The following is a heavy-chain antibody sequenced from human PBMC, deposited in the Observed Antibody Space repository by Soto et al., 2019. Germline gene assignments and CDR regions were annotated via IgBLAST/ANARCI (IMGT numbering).Heavy chain of an antibody. Sequence: SETLSLTCSVSDGSISGYYWHWIRQPPGKGLEWIGSVYYSGSTTVNPSVKSRVSISVDTSKDQFSLKLSSVTAADTAVYYCARESDSREVVHWGQGPLVTVSS. CDR2: VYYSGST. J-gene: IGHJ4*02. V-gene: IGHV4-59*01. CDR3: ARESDSREVVH. D-gene: IGHD3-22*01. CDR1: DGSISGYY.